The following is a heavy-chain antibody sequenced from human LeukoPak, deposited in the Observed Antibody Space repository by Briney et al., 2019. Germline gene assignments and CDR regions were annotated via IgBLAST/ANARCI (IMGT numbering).Heavy chain of an antibody. CDR3: ARRWRYSSSSPNDY. D-gene: IGHD6-6*01. Sequence: PSETLSLTCTVSGGSISSSSYYWGWIRQPPGKGLEWIGSIYYSGSTYYNPSLKSRVTISVDTSKNQFSLKLSSVTAADTAVYYCARRWRYSSSSPNDYWGQGTLVTVSS. J-gene: IGHJ4*02. CDR2: IYYSGST. CDR1: GGSISSSSYY. V-gene: IGHV4-39*01.